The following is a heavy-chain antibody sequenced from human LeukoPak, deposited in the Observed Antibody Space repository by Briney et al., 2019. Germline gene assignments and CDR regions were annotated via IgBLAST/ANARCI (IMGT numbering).Heavy chain of an antibody. CDR2: ISSSGNTI. V-gene: IGHV3-48*03. CDR3: ARGVYDSNGYYHY. CDR1: GFTFSNYE. Sequence: GGSLRLSCAASGFTFSNYEMNWVRQAPGKGLEWVSYISSSGNTIYHADSVKGRFTISRDNAKNSLYLQMNSLRAEDTAVYYCARGVYDSNGYYHYWGQGTLVTVSS. J-gene: IGHJ4*02. D-gene: IGHD3-22*01.